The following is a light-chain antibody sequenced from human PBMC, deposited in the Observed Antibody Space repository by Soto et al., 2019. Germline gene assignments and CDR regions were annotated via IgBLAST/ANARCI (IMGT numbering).Light chain of an antibody. Sequence: NFMLTQPHSVSESPGKTVTMSCTRSSGSIANNFVQWYQQRPGSSPTTVIYKDNQRPSGVPDRFSGSIDSSSNSASLSISGLKTEDEADYYCQSYDNNNHWVFGGGIKLTVL. CDR1: SGSIANNF. CDR2: KDN. CDR3: QSYDNNNHWV. J-gene: IGLJ3*02. V-gene: IGLV6-57*01.